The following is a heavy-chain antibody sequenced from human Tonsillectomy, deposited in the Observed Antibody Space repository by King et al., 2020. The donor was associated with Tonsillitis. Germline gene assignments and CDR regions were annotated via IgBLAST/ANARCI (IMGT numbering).Heavy chain of an antibody. Sequence: VQLVESEAEVKKPGASVKVSCKASGYTFTSYGINWVRQAPGQGLEWMGWVSTYNGDTNYAQNLQGRVTMTIETSTSTAYMELSSLRSDDTAVYYCVRGASPRSLYSFDYWGQGSLVTVSS. J-gene: IGHJ4*02. CDR2: VSTYNGDT. D-gene: IGHD6-13*01. CDR3: VRGASPRSLYSFDY. V-gene: IGHV1-18*04. CDR1: GYTFTSYG.